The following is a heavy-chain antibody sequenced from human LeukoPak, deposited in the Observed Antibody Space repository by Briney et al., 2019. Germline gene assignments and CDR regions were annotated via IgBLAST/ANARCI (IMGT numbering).Heavy chain of an antibody. CDR1: GGSFSGYY. CDR3: ESNYYDFWSGYANWFDH. Sequence: SETLSLTCAVYGGSFSGYYWSWIRQPPGQGLEWIGEINHSGSTNYNPSLKSRVTISVDTSKNQFSLKLSSVTAADTAVYYCESNYYDFWSGYANWFDHWGQGTLVTVSS. J-gene: IGHJ5*02. D-gene: IGHD3-3*01. CDR2: INHSGST. V-gene: IGHV4-34*01.